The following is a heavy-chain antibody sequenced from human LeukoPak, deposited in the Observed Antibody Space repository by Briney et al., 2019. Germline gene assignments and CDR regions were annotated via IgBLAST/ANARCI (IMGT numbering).Heavy chain of an antibody. J-gene: IGHJ3*01. CDR1: GGSFSGYY. Sequence: SETLCLTCAVYGGSFSGYYWTWIRQPPGKGLEWIGEINHSGSTNYNPSLKSRVTISVDTSKNQFSLKLSSVTAADTAMYYCARVQFLPFDVFNFWGKGRRVPLSS. CDR3: ARVQFLPFDVFNF. CDR2: INHSGST. V-gene: IGHV4-34*01.